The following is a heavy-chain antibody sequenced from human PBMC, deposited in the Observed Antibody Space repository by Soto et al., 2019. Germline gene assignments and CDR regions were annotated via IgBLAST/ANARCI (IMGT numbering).Heavy chain of an antibody. CDR3: PTDSCTTMIVVRFDC. D-gene: IGHD3-22*01. CDR1: GFAFSNAW. J-gene: IGHJ4*01. V-gene: IGHV3-15*07. CDR2: IKSKAHGGTT. Sequence: EVHLVESGGGLVKPGGSLGLSCAASGFAFSNAWINWFRQAPGKGLEWVGRIKSKAHGGTTAVAAHVRGRFAITRDDSRIMVYRQMNSLNTDDTSVYYCPTDSCTTMIVVRFDCWGHGTLVTVSS.